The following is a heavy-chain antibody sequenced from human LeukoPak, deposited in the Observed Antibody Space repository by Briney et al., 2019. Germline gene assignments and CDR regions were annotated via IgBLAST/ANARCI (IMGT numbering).Heavy chain of an antibody. D-gene: IGHD3-22*01. CDR1: GGSISSGGYY. CDR3: ARVGPPGYDSSGYYSNWFDP. V-gene: IGHV4-31*03. J-gene: IGHJ5*02. CDR2: IYYSGST. Sequence: SQTLSLTCTVSGGSISSGGYYWSWIRQHPGKGLEWIGYIYYSGSTYYNPSLKSRVTISVDTSKNQFSLKLSSVTAADTAVYYCARVGPPGYDSSGYYSNWFDPWGQGTLVTVSS.